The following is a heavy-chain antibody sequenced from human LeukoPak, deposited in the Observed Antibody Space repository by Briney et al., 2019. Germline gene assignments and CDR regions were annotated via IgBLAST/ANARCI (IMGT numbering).Heavy chain of an antibody. CDR1: GGSISSGGYS. CDR2: IYHSGST. CDR3: ARGYGDYVLGAFDI. Sequence: SETLSLTCAVSGGSISSGGYSWSWIRQPPGKGLEWIGYIYHSGSTYYNPSLKSRVTISVDRSKSQFSLKLSSVTAADTAVYYCARGYGDYVLGAFDIWGQGTMVTVSS. J-gene: IGHJ3*02. D-gene: IGHD4-17*01. V-gene: IGHV4-30-2*01.